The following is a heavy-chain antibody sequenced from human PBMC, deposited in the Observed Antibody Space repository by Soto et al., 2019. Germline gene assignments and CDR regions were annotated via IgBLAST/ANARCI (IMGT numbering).Heavy chain of an antibody. Sequence: GASVKVSCKASGYTFTSYDINWVRQATGQGLEWMGWMNPNSGNTGYAQKFQGRVTMTRNTSISTAHMELSSLRSEDTAVYYCARGSFDSSSSEYYFDYWGQGTLVTVSS. J-gene: IGHJ4*02. CDR2: MNPNSGNT. CDR1: GYTFTSYD. V-gene: IGHV1-8*01. D-gene: IGHD6-6*01. CDR3: ARGSFDSSSSEYYFDY.